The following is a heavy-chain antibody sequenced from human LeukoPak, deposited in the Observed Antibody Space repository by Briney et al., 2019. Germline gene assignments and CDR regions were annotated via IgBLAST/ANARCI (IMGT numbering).Heavy chain of an antibody. CDR1: GVTFSTYG. V-gene: IGHV3-30*18. CDR3: AKDYSSSSDYFDF. D-gene: IGHD6-13*01. J-gene: IGHJ4*02. Sequence: GGSLRLSCAVSGVTFSTYGMHWVRQVPGKGLEWVAFISYDGSNKYYADSVKGRFTISRDNSKNTLYLEMNSLRPEDTALYCCAKDYSSSSDYFDFWGQGTLVTVSS. CDR2: ISYDGSNK.